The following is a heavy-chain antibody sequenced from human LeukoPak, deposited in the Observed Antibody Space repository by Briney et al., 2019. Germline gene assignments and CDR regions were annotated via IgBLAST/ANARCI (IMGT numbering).Heavy chain of an antibody. Sequence: SETLSLTCTVSGGSISSSSYYWGWIRQPPGKGLEWIGYIYYSGSTNYNPSLKSRVTISVDTSKNQFSLKLSSVTAADTAVYYCARENCSGGSCYFDYWGQGTLVTVSS. CDR3: ARENCSGGSCYFDY. CDR1: GGSISSSSYY. CDR2: IYYSGST. J-gene: IGHJ4*02. D-gene: IGHD2-15*01. V-gene: IGHV4-61*01.